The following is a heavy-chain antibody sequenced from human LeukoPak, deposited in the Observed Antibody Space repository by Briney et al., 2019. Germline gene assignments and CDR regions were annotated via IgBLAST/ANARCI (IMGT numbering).Heavy chain of an antibody. CDR2: ISGSGGST. CDR3: AKDFIGYCSSTSCYWHAFDI. D-gene: IGHD2-2*01. CDR1: GFTFSSYA. J-gene: IGHJ3*02. Sequence: SGGSLRLSCAASGFTFSSYAMSWVRQAPGKGLEWVSAISGSGGSTYYADSVKGRFTISRDNSKNTLHLQMNSLRAEDTAVYYCAKDFIGYCSSTSCYWHAFDIWGQGTMVTVSS. V-gene: IGHV3-23*01.